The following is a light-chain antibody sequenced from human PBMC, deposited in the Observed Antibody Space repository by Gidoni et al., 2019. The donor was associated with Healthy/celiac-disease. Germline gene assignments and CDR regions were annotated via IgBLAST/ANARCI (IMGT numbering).Light chain of an antibody. CDR3: QQYNNWPPWT. CDR2: GAS. V-gene: IGKV3-15*01. Sequence: EIVMTQSPATLSVSPGERATLSCRASQSVSSNLAWYHQKPGQAPRLLIYGASTRATGIPARFSGSGSGTEFTLTISSLLSEDFAVYYCQQYNNWPPWTFGQGTKVEIK. J-gene: IGKJ1*01. CDR1: QSVSSN.